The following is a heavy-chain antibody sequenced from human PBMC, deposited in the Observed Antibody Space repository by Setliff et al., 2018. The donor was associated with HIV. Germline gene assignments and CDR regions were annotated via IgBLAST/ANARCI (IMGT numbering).Heavy chain of an antibody. CDR3: ARDHKYYYDSSGLDY. D-gene: IGHD3-22*01. Sequence: PSETLSLTCTVSGGSITSSTYYWDWIRQPPGKGLEWIGGIFYSGSTYYNPSVKSRVTISIDTSKNQFSLRLSSVTAADTAVYYCARDHKYYYDSSGLDYWGQGTLVTVSS. CDR2: IFYSGST. J-gene: IGHJ4*02. V-gene: IGHV4-39*07. CDR1: GGSITSSTYY.